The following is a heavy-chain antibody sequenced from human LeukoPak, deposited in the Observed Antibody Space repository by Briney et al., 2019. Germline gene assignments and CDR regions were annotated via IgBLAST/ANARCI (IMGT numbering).Heavy chain of an antibody. D-gene: IGHD6-19*01. V-gene: IGHV1-69*13. CDR1: GGTFSSCA. CDR2: IIPIFGTA. J-gene: IGHJ1*01. Sequence: SVKVSCKASGGTFSSCAISWVRQAPGQGLEWMGGIIPIFGTANYAQKFQGRVTITADESTSTAYMELSSLRSEDTAVYYCAREPSVADLGGFQHWGQGTLVTVSS. CDR3: AREPSVADLGGFQH.